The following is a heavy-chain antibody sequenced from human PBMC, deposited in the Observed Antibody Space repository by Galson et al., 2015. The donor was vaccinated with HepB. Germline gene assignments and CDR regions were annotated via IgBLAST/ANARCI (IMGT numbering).Heavy chain of an antibody. CDR1: GFIVSSNY. V-gene: IGHV3-53*01. J-gene: IGHJ4*02. Sequence: SLRLSCAASGFIVSSNYMTWVRQAPGKGLEWVSFIYSGGSTYYADSVKGRFTISRDSSKNTLYLQMNSLRVEDTAVYYCARVLGHYYTSGSSIPAYFDYWGQGTLVTVSS. D-gene: IGHD3-10*01. CDR2: IYSGGST. CDR3: ARVLGHYYTSGSSIPAYFDY.